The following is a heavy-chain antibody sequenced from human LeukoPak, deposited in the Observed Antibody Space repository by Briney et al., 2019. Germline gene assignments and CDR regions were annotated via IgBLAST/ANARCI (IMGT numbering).Heavy chain of an antibody. Sequence: SETLSLTCTVSGGSTRSYYWGGIRQPPGKGLEWIGSIYYSVSTYYNPSLKSRVTLSVDTSNIQFSLKLSSVTAADTAVYYCARLGANAALEPYYMDVWGKGTTVTVSS. D-gene: IGHD1-14*01. V-gene: IGHV4-39*01. CDR1: GGSTRSYY. CDR3: ARLGANAALEPYYMDV. J-gene: IGHJ6*03. CDR2: IYYSVST.